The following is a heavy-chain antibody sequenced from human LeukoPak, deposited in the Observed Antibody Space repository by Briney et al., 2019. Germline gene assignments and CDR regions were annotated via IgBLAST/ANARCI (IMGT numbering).Heavy chain of an antibody. CDR2: IYYSGSA. CDR1: GGSISSGGYY. V-gene: IGHV4-31*03. CDR3: ARSVRGDGYNWEFPYAY. J-gene: IGHJ4*02. D-gene: IGHD5-24*01. Sequence: SETLSLTCTVSGGSISSGGYYWSWIRQHPGKGLEWIGYIYYSGSAYYNPSLKSRVTISVDTSKNQFSLKLSSVTAADTAVYYCARSVRGDGYNWEFPYAYWGQGTLVTVSS.